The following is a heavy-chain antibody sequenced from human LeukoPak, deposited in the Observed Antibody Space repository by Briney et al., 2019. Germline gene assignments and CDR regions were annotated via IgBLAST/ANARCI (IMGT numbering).Heavy chain of an antibody. D-gene: IGHD6-6*01. CDR1: GFTFSNYA. CDR3: ARDLGIAARPVFDH. Sequence: PGGSLRLSCAASGFTFSNYAMNWARQAPGKGLEWVSTFSGSGGNTYYADSVKGRFTISRDDSKNTLYLQMDSLRAEDTAVYYCARDLGIAARPVFDHWGQGTLVTVSS. CDR2: FSGSGGNT. V-gene: IGHV3-23*01. J-gene: IGHJ4*02.